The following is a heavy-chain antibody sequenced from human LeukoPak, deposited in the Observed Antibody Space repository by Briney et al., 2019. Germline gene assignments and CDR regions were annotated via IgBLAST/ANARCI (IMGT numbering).Heavy chain of an antibody. Sequence: GGSLRLSCAASGFTFSSYSMNWVRQAPGKGLEWVSYISSSSSTIYYADSVKGRFTISRDNAKNSLYLQMNSLRAEDTAVYYCARGSSSWPRDDAFDIWGQGTMVTVSS. CDR1: GFTFSSYS. V-gene: IGHV3-48*04. CDR3: ARGSSSWPRDDAFDI. J-gene: IGHJ3*02. D-gene: IGHD6-13*01. CDR2: ISSSSSTI.